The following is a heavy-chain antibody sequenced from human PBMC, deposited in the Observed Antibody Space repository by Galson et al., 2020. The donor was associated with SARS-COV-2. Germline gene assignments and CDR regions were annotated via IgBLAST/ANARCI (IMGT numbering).Heavy chain of an antibody. D-gene: IGHD5-18*01. V-gene: IGHV5-51*01. CDR3: ARGRGYSYGYTNFDY. CDR1: GYRFSSAW. J-gene: IGHJ4*02. CDR2: IFPGDSDT. Sequence: HGESLKISCKGSGYRFSSAWIGWVRQMPGKGLEWMGIIFPGDSDTRYSPSFQGQVTISADKSISTAYLQWSSLKASDTAMYYCARGRGYSYGYTNFDYWGQGTLVTVSS.